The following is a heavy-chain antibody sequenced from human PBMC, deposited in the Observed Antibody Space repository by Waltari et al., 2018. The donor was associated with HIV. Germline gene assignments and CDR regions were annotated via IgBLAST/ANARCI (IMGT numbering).Heavy chain of an antibody. V-gene: IGHV3-15*01. CDR2: IKRKTDGETI. D-gene: IGHD5-18*01. CDR1: GFTFSNAW. CDR3: TTDFRYSSGY. J-gene: IGHJ4*02. Sequence: EVQLVESGGGLVKPGGSLRLSCAASGFTFSNAWMNWVRQPPGKGLEWVGRIKRKTDGETIDYAASAKGRFTISRDDSKNMLYVQMNSLRTEDTAVYYCTTDFRYSSGYWGRGTLVTVSS.